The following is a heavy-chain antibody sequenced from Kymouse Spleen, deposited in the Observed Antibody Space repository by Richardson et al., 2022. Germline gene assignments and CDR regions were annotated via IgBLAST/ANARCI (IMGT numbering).Heavy chain of an antibody. CDR2: INHSGST. CDR3: AREARSPYFDY. CDR1: GGSFSGYY. D-gene: IGHD6-6*01. V-gene: IGHV4-34*01. Sequence: QVQLQQWGAGLLKPSETLSLTCAVYGGSFSGYYWSWIRQPPGKGLEWIGEINHSGSTNYNPSLKSRVTISVDTSKNQFSLKLSSVTAADTAVYYCAREARSPYFDYWGQGTLVTVSS. J-gene: IGHJ4*02.